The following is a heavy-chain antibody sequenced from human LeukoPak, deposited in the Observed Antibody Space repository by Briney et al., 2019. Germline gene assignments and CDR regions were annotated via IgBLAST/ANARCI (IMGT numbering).Heavy chain of an antibody. Sequence: ASVKVSCKASGYTFTSYYMHWVRQAPGQGLEWMGIINPSGGSTSYAQKFQGRVTMTRDTSTSTVYMELSSLRSEDTAVYYCARATTGEGYFDWLLSTSNHFDYWGQGTLVTVSS. J-gene: IGHJ4*02. D-gene: IGHD3-9*01. CDR3: ARATTGEGYFDWLLSTSNHFDY. V-gene: IGHV1-46*01. CDR1: GYTFTSYY. CDR2: INPSGGST.